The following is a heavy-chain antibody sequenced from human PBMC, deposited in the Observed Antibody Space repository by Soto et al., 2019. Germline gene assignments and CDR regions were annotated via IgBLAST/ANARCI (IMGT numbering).Heavy chain of an antibody. D-gene: IGHD3-10*01. CDR3: ARHPFYASGISNLFAP. CDR2: IYYTGST. CDR1: GASISSSSYY. Sequence: PSETLSLTCTVSGASISSSSYYWGWIRRPPGKGLEWIGTIYYTGSTYYNPSLESRVTISVDTSKNQFSLKLSSVTAADTAVYYCARHPFYASGISNLFAPWGQGTLVTVSS. J-gene: IGHJ5*02. V-gene: IGHV4-39*01.